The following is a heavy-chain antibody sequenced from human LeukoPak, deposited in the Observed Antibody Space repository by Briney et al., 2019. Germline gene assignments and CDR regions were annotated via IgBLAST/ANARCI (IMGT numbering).Heavy chain of an antibody. Sequence: GGSLRLSCAASGFTFSSYGMHWVRQAPGKGLEWVAFIRYDGSNKYYADSVKGRFTISRDNSKNTLYLQMNSLRAEDTAVYYCAKDGPASIVVVPAAMGFWGQGTLVTVSS. D-gene: IGHD2-2*01. CDR1: GFTFSSYG. CDR2: IRYDGSNK. CDR3: AKDGPASIVVVPAAMGF. J-gene: IGHJ4*02. V-gene: IGHV3-30*02.